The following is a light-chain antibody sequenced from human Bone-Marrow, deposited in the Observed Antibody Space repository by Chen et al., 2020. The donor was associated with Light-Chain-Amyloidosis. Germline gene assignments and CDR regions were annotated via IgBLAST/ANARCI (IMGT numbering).Light chain of an antibody. CDR1: QRSSTW. CDR2: DAS. CDR3: QQYNSYPMYT. V-gene: IGKV1-5*01. Sequence: DIQMTQSPSTLSASVGDRVTITCRASQRSSTWLAWYQQKPGKAPKLLIYDASSLESGVPSRFSGRGSGTEFTLTISSLQPDDFATYYCQQYNSYPMYTFGQGTKLEIK. J-gene: IGKJ2*01.